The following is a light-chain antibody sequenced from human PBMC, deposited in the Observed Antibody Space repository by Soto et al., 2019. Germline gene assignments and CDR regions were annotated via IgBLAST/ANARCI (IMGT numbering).Light chain of an antibody. J-gene: IGKJ2*01. CDR2: KAS. Sequence: DIPLTQSPSTLSASVGDRVIITCRASQTIGTWLAWYQGRPGKATRLLIYKASTLERGVPSRFSGSGSGTEFTLTISNLQPEDFATYYCHLYNTYSPTLGQGTKLEI. CDR1: QTIGTW. V-gene: IGKV1-5*03. CDR3: HLYNTYSPT.